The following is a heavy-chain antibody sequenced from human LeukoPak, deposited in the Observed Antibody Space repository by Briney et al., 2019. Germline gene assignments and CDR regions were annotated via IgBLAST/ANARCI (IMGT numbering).Heavy chain of an antibody. J-gene: IGHJ3*02. CDR1: GVSITTSY. Sequence: SETLSLTCSVSGVSITTSYWSWIRQPPGKGLEWIGFIHYSGSTNYNPSLKSRATISADTSNNQPSLKVTSVTAADTAVYYCARGYYDSSGYSNTFDIWGQGTTVTVSS. V-gene: IGHV4-59*01. D-gene: IGHD3-22*01. CDR2: IHYSGST. CDR3: ARGYYDSSGYSNTFDI.